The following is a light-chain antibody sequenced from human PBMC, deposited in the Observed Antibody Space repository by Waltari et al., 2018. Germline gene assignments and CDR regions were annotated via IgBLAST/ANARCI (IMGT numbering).Light chain of an antibody. J-gene: IGLJ2*01. Sequence: QSALTQPASVSGSPGQSITLSCTGTSSDVGGYNYVSRCQPHPGKAPTLVIYDVRKRRQGVYSRVSDCKAGNTASLTISGLQAEDEADYYCSSYTSSSTRVVFGGGTKLTVL. CDR3: SSYTSSSTRVV. CDR2: DVR. CDR1: SSDVGGYNY. V-gene: IGLV2-14*03.